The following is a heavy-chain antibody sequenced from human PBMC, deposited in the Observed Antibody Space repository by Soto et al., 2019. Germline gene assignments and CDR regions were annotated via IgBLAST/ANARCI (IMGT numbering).Heavy chain of an antibody. CDR1: GFTFSHYT. CDR2: FSRSNGVA. J-gene: IGHJ4*02. D-gene: IGHD2-15*01. CDR3: ANGGLHGSIDGGLSYFHH. Sequence: EVQMLESGGYLVQPGGSLRVSCASGFTFSHYTMAWVRQAPGKGLEWVSGFSRSNGVAYYADSVKGRFTISRDNSKNTVCLQMNSLRAEDTAVYYYANGGLHGSIDGGLSYFHHWDQGTLVTVSS. V-gene: IGHV3-23*01.